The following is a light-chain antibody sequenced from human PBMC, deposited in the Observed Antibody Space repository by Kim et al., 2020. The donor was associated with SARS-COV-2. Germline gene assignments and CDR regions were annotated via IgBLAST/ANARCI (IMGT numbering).Light chain of an antibody. CDR3: SSYTSSFL. J-gene: IGLJ2*01. CDR2: DVS. Sequence: SPGHSITISCTGTSSDVGDYNYVSWYQQHPGKAPKLMIYDVSKRPSGVSNRFSGSKSGNTASLTISGLQAEDEADYYCSSYTSSFLFGGGTQLTVL. CDR1: SSDVGDYNY. V-gene: IGLV2-14*04.